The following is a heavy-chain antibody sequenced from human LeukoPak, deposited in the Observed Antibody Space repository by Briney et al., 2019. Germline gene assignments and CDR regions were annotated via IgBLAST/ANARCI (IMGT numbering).Heavy chain of an antibody. J-gene: IGHJ4*02. CDR3: ARCD. D-gene: IGHD2-21*01. CDR1: GYTFTSFG. Sequence: ASVKVSCKPSGYTFTSFGLTWVRQAPGQGLEWMGWISPYEGNTNYAQKFQARAIMTTDTATRTAYLELRSLRYDDTAFYYCARCDWGQGTLVSVSS. CDR2: ISPYEGNT. V-gene: IGHV1-18*01.